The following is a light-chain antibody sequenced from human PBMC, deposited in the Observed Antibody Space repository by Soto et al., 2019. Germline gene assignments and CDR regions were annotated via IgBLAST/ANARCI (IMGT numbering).Light chain of an antibody. Sequence: QLVLNQSPSASASLGASVKITCTLSSGHSTYAIAWHQQQREKGPRYLMKVNSDGSHNKGDGIPDRFSGSSSGAERYLTISSLQSEDEADYYCQAWGSGVVVFGGGTKLTVL. CDR3: QAWGSGVVV. J-gene: IGLJ2*01. V-gene: IGLV4-69*01. CDR1: SGHSTYA. CDR2: VNSDGSH.